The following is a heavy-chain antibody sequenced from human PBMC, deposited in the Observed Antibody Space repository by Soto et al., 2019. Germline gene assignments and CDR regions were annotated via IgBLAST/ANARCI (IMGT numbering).Heavy chain of an antibody. CDR3: AREGFDVVVPAAMRGHDYYYMDV. J-gene: IGHJ6*03. D-gene: IGHD2-2*01. Sequence: GGSLRLSCAASGFTFSDYYMSWIRQAPGKGLEWVSYISSSGSTIYYADSVKGRFTISRDNAKNSLYLQMNSLRAEDTAVYYCAREGFDVVVPAAMRGHDYYYMDVWGKGTTVTVSS. CDR1: GFTFSDYY. CDR2: ISSSGSTI. V-gene: IGHV3-11*01.